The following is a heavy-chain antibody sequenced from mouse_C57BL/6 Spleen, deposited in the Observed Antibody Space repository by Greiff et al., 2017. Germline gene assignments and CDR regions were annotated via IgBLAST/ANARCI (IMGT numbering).Heavy chain of an antibody. J-gene: IGHJ4*01. D-gene: IGHD6-1*01. CDR2: ILPGSGST. CDR1: GYTFTGYW. CDR3: ARQTSPLYYAMDY. V-gene: IGHV1-9*01. Sequence: VKLMESGAELMKPGASVKLSCTATGYTFTGYWIAWVKQRPGHGLEWIGEILPGSGSTNYTEKVKGTATFTADTSTNTAYMQLSSLTTEDSAIYYCARQTSPLYYAMDYWGQGTSVTVSS.